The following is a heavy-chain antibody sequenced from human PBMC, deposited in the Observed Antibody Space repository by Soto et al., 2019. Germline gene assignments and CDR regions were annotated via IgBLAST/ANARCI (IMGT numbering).Heavy chain of an antibody. CDR3: ASSEFH. J-gene: IGHJ4*02. CDR1: GGSISSSSYY. D-gene: IGHD2-21*01. Sequence: QLQLQESGPGMVKPSETLSLTCTVSGGSISSSSYYWGWIRQPPGKGLEWIGRIYYSGSTYYNPSNKSRVTISVDTSKIKFSLNLSSVTAADAAVYYCASSEFHWGQGTLVTVSS. V-gene: IGHV4-39*01. CDR2: IYYSGST.